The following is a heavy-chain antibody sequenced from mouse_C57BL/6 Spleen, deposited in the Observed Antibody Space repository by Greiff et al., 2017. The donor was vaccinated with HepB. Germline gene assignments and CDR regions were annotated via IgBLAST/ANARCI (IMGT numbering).Heavy chain of an antibody. CDR2: ISSGSSTI. CDR3: ARCTTVVGYAMDY. D-gene: IGHD1-1*01. Sequence: EVNLVESGGGLVKPGGSLKLSCAASGFTFSDYGMHWVRQAPEKGLEWVAYISSGSSTIYYADTVKGRFTISRDNAKNTLFLQMTSLRSEDTAMYYCARCTTVVGYAMDYWGQGTSVTVSS. J-gene: IGHJ4*01. CDR1: GFTFSDYG. V-gene: IGHV5-17*01.